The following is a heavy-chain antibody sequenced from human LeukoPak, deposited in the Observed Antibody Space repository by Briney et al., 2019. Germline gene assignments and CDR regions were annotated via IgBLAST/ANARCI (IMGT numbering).Heavy chain of an antibody. CDR1: GFTFTSYS. Sequence: GGSLRLSCAASGFTFTSYSMNWVRQAPWKGLEWVSTISGGGSTYYADSVKGRFAISRDNSKNTLYLQVNSLRAEDTAVYYCAKGGKWDVTPFDYWGQGTQVTVSS. CDR2: ISGGGST. CDR3: AKGGKWDVTPFDY. V-gene: IGHV3-23*01. D-gene: IGHD1-26*01. J-gene: IGHJ4*02.